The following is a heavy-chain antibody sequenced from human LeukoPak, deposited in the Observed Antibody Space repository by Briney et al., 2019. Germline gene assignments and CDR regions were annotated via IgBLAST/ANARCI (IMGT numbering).Heavy chain of an antibody. J-gene: IGHJ5*02. CDR2: INPNSGGT. D-gene: IGHD3-9*01. Sequence: ASVKVTCKAPGYTFTAYYVHWVRHAPGQGLEWMGWINPNSGGTNYAQKFQGRVTMTRDTSISTAYMDLSRLRSDDTAVYYRARVGIRYSDWTWFDPWGQGTLVTVSS. V-gene: IGHV1-2*02. CDR3: ARVGIRYSDWTWFDP. CDR1: GYTFTAYY.